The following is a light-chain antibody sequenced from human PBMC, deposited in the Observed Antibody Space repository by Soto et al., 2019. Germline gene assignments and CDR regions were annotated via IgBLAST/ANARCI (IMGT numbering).Light chain of an antibody. CDR1: QTINNN. J-gene: IGKJ1*01. V-gene: IGKV3-15*01. CDR3: QQYNNWPQT. CDR2: GAS. Sequence: VMTQAPATLSVSPGERATLSYRASQTINNNVAWYQLKDGQVPRLLIYGASTRATDVPARFSGSGSGTEFTLTISSLQSEDFAEYHCQQYNNWPQTFGQGTKVEIK.